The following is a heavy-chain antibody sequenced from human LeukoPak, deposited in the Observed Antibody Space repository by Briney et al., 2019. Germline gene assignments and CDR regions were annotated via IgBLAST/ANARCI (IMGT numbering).Heavy chain of an antibody. CDR1: GGSISSYY. V-gene: IGHV4-59*01. D-gene: IGHD3-22*01. CDR2: IYYSGST. J-gene: IGHJ2*01. CDR3: ARVVRYYYDSSGYHWYFDL. Sequence: SETLSLSCTVSGGSISSYYWSWIRQPPGKGLEWIGYIYYSGSTNYNPSLKSRVTISVDTSKNQFSLKLSSVTAADTAVYYCARVVRYYYDSSGYHWYFDLWGRGTLATVSS.